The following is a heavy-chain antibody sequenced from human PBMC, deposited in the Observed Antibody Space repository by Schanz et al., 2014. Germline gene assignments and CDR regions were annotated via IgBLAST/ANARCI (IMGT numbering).Heavy chain of an antibody. CDR3: AKGQDGTTSEGRGQYYGMDV. J-gene: IGHJ6*02. V-gene: IGHV3-33*06. CDR2: IWYDGSNK. CDR1: GFTFSKYG. Sequence: QVQLVESGGGVVQPGRSLRLSCAASGFTFSKYGMHLVRQAPGKGLEWVAVIWYDGSNKDYADSVKGRFTISRVNSKNLLHLQKNRLRGEDTAEYFCAKGQDGTTSEGRGQYYGMDVWGQGTTVTVSS. D-gene: IGHD4-4*01.